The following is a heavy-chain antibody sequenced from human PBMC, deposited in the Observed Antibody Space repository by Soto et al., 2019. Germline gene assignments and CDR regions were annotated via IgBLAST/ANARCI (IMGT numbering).Heavy chain of an antibody. V-gene: IGHV3-7*01. D-gene: IGHD6-19*01. CDR2: IKQDGSEK. CDR3: ARDRFYSSNYFDY. Sequence: TGGSLRLSCVASGFTFSSYWMSWVRQAPGKGLEWVANIKQDGSEKYYVDSVKGRFTISRDNAKISLYLQMNSLRAEDTAVYYCARDRFYSSNYFDYWGQGTLVTVSS. J-gene: IGHJ4*02. CDR1: GFTFSSYW.